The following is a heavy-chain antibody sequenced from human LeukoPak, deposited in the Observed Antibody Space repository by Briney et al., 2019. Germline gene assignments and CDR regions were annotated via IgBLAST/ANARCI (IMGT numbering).Heavy chain of an antibody. CDR3: ARNFVGYYYDSSGYPY. V-gene: IGHV1-69*04. CDR1: GGTFSSYA. J-gene: IGHJ4*02. CDR2: IIPILGIA. Sequence: GASVEVSCKASGGTFSSYAISWVRQAPGQGLEWMGRIIPILGIANYAQKFQGRVTITADKSTSTAYMELSSLRSEDTAVYYCARNFVGYYYDSSGYPYWGQGTLVTVSS. D-gene: IGHD3-22*01.